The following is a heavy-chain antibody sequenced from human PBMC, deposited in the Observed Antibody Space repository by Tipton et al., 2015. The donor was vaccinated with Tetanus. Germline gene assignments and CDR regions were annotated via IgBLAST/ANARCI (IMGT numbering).Heavy chain of an antibody. Sequence: SLRLSCAASGFAFNKFGMHWVRQAPGKGLEWVSVISGGGDTSYADSVKGRFIISTDNFKNTLYLQMDSLRAEDTAVYYCVRDAPNWGKYDYWGQGALVTVSS. V-gene: IGHV3-66*01. J-gene: IGHJ4*02. D-gene: IGHD7-27*01. CDR3: VRDAPNWGKYDY. CDR2: ISGGGDT. CDR1: GFAFNKFG.